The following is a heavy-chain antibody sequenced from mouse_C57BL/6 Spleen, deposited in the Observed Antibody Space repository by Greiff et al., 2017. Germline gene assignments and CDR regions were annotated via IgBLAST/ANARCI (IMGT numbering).Heavy chain of an antibody. J-gene: IGHJ2*01. V-gene: IGHV1-54*01. CDR3: ARGRTGTDY. CDR2: INPGSGGT. CDR1: GYAFTNYL. D-gene: IGHD4-1*01. Sequence: QVQLQQSGAELVRPGTSVKVSCKASGYAFTNYLIEWVKQRPGQGLEWIGVINPGSGGTNYNEKFKGKATLTADKSSSTAYMQLSSLTSEDSAVDFCARGRTGTDYWGQGTTLTVSS.